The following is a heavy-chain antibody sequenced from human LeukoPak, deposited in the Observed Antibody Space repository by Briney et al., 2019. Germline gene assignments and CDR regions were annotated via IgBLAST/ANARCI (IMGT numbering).Heavy chain of an antibody. CDR1: GFTFDDYA. V-gene: IGHV3-9*01. Sequence: GRSLSLSCAASGFTFDDYAMHWVRQAPGKGLEWVSGISWNSGSIGYADSVKGRFTISRDNAKNSLYLQMNSLRAEDTALYYCAKDLEWELRGWGFDYWGQGTLVTVSS. J-gene: IGHJ4*02. CDR3: AKDLEWELRGWGFDY. CDR2: ISWNSGSI. D-gene: IGHD1-26*01.